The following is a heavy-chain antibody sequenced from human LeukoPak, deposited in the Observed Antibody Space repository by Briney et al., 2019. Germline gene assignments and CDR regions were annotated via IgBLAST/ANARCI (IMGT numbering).Heavy chain of an antibody. D-gene: IGHD3-22*01. Sequence: GGSLRLSCAASGFTFSSYSMTWVRQAPGKGLEWVSSISSSSSYIYYADSVKGRFTISRDNAKNSLYLQMNSLRAEDTAVYYCARETDSYDSSGYYPNYWGQGTLVTVSS. J-gene: IGHJ4*02. CDR2: ISSSSSYI. CDR1: GFTFSSYS. V-gene: IGHV3-21*01. CDR3: ARETDSYDSSGYYPNY.